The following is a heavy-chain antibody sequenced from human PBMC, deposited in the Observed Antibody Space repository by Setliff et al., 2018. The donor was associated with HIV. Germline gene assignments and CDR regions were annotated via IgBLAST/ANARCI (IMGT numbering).Heavy chain of an antibody. CDR1: GGSISSSHYY. V-gene: IGHV4-39*07. J-gene: IGHJ4*02. CDR3: ARDGVQYSSGWNGYYCDY. CDR2: VYYSGST. Sequence: SETLSLTCTVSGGSISSSHYYWGWIRQPPGKGLEWIGTVYYSGSTYYNPSLKSRVTISVDTSKNQFSLNLKSVTAADTAVYYCARDGVQYSSGWNGYYCDYWGQGTLVTVSS. D-gene: IGHD6-19*01.